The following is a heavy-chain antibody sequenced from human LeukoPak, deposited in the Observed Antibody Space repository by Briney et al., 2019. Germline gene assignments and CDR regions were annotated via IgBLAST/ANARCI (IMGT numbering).Heavy chain of an antibody. CDR3: AKAYYYGSGRLYYFDY. V-gene: IGHV3-23*01. D-gene: IGHD3-10*01. CDR1: GFTFSSYA. Sequence: GGSLRLSCAASGFTFSSYAMSWVRQAPGKGLEWVSAISGSGGSTYYADSAKGRFTISRDNSKNTLYLQMNSLRAEDTAVYYCAKAYYYGSGRLYYFDYWGQGTLVTVSS. CDR2: ISGSGGST. J-gene: IGHJ4*02.